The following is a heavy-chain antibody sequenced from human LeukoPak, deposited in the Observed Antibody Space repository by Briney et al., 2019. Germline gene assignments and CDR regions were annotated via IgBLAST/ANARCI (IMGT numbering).Heavy chain of an antibody. V-gene: IGHV3-23*01. CDR1: GFTFSVFA. CDR3: VGLGENY. J-gene: IGHJ4*02. CDR2: ISGSGDST. D-gene: IGHD3-10*01. Sequence: GGSLRLSCAASGFTFSVFAMYWVRQAPGKGLEWVSAISGSGDSTYYADSVKGRFTISRDNSKNTLYLQMNSLRAEDTAVYYCVGLGENYWGQGTLVTVSS.